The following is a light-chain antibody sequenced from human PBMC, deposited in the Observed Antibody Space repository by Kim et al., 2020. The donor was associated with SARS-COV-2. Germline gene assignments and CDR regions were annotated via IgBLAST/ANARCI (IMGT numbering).Light chain of an antibody. Sequence: DIQMTQSPSSLSASVGDTVTITCRASQGISSCLAWYQQKPGKVPKLLIYAASSLQSGVPSRFSGSGSGTDFTLTITSLQPEDIATYYCQQYNSFPRTFGHGTKVDIK. CDR1: QGISSC. V-gene: IGKV1-12*01. CDR3: QQYNSFPRT. J-gene: IGKJ1*01. CDR2: AAS.